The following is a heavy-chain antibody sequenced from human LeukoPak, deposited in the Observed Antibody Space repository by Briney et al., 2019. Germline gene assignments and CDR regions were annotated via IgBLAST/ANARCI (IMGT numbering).Heavy chain of an antibody. J-gene: IGHJ4*02. D-gene: IGHD6-13*01. CDR3: AKDKRYSEGYSSSWYFDY. V-gene: IGHV3-9*01. Sequence: GGSLRLSWAASGFTFDDYAMHWVRQAPGKGLEWVSGISWNSGSIGYADSVKGRFTISRDNAKNSLYLQMNSLRAEDTALYYCAKDKRYSEGYSSSWYFDYWGQGTLVTVSS. CDR1: GFTFDDYA. CDR2: ISWNSGSI.